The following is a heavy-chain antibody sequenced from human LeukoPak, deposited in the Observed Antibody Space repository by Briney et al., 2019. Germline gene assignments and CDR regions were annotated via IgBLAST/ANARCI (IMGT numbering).Heavy chain of an antibody. CDR3: AAPRGYSSGWYSPLNWFDP. D-gene: IGHD6-19*01. CDR1: GGSISSSSYY. Sequence: SGTLSLTCTVSGGSISSSSYYWGWIRQPPGKGLEWIGSIYYSGSTYYNPSLKSRVTISVDTSKNQFSLKLSSVTAADTAVYYCAAPRGYSSGWYSPLNWFDPWGQGTLVTVSS. CDR2: IYYSGST. V-gene: IGHV4-39*01. J-gene: IGHJ5*02.